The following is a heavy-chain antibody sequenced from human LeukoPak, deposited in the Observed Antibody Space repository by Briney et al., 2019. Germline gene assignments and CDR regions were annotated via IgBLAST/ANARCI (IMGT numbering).Heavy chain of an antibody. CDR1: GGTFSSYA. CDR3: ASSWDGYNSPFDY. D-gene: IGHD5-24*01. Sequence: SVKVSCKASGGTFSSYAISWVRQAPGQGLEWMGGIIPIFGTANYAQKFQGRVTITTDGSTSTAYMELSSLRSEDTAVYYCASSWDGYNSPFDYWGQGTLVTVSS. J-gene: IGHJ4*02. CDR2: IIPIFGTA. V-gene: IGHV1-69*05.